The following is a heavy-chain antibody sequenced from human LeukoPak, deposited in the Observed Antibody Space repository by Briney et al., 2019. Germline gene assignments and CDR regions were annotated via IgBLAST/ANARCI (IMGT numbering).Heavy chain of an antibody. J-gene: IGHJ4*02. Sequence: ASVKVSSKASRYTFTSYYMHWVRQAPVQGLEWMGLINSSGGSTSYAQKFQGRVTMTRDTSTSTVYMELSRLRSEETAVYYCSRGEYDILTGSIAPPDYWGQGTLVTVSS. CDR1: RYTFTSYY. D-gene: IGHD3-9*01. V-gene: IGHV1-46*01. CDR2: INSSGGST. CDR3: SRGEYDILTGSIAPPDY.